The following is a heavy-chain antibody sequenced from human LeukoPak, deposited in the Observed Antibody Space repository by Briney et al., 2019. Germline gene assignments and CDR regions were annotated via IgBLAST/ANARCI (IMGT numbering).Heavy chain of an antibody. V-gene: IGHV4-34*01. CDR1: GGSFGGYY. J-gene: IGHJ4*02. D-gene: IGHD4-17*01. Sequence: SETLSLTCAVYGGSFGGYYWSWIRQPPGKGLEWIGEINHSGSTNYNPSLKSRVTISVDTSKNQFSLKLSSVTAADTAVYYCARQHGDYDFDYWGQGTLVTVSS. CDR2: INHSGST. CDR3: ARQHGDYDFDY.